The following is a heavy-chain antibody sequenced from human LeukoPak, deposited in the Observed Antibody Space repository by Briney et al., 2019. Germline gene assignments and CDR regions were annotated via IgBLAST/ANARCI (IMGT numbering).Heavy chain of an antibody. D-gene: IGHD3-3*01. J-gene: IGHJ4*02. V-gene: IGHV3-21*01. CDR2: ISSSSSYI. Sequence: GGSLRLSCAASGFTLSSYSMNWVRQAPGKGLEWVSSISSSSSYIYYADSVKGRFTISRDNAKNSLYLQMNSLRAEDTAVYYCARDRGITILDYWGQGTLVTVSS. CDR3: ARDRGITILDY. CDR1: GFTLSSYS.